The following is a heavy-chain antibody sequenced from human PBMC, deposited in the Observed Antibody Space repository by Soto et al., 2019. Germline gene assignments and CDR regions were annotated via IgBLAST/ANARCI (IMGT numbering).Heavy chain of an antibody. J-gene: IGHJ4*02. CDR2: VSGGSGAT. V-gene: IGHV3-23*01. Sequence: GGSLRLSCAVSGFSYSTYGVTWVRQAPGKGLEWVCGVSGGSGATHYRDSVRGRFTITGDESRNTVYLQIHSLRVEDTAVYYCTRSHGYGDLWGQGTLVTVSS. D-gene: IGHD5-12*01. CDR3: TRSHGYGDL. CDR1: GFSYSTYG.